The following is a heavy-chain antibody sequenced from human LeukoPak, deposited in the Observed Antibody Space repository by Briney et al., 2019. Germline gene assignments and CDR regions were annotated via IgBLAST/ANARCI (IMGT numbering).Heavy chain of an antibody. CDR3: ARDSMDYGFDY. CDR1: GFTFSDHH. CDR2: SRNRGNGYII. J-gene: IGHJ4*02. V-gene: IGHV3-72*01. Sequence: PGGSLRLSCGASGFTFSDHHMDWVRQAPGKALEWIGRSRNRGNGYIIEYAASVKGRFTISRRDSENSLYLQMNSLETEDTAVYFCARDSMDYGFDYWGQGALVTVSS. D-gene: IGHD4-17*01.